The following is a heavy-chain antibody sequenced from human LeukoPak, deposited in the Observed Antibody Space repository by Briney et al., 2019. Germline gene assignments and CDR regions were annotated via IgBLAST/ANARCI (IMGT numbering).Heavy chain of an antibody. D-gene: IGHD6-19*01. CDR1: GYTFTSYG. Sequence: GASVKVSCKASGYTFTSYGISWVRQAPRQGLEWMGWISAYNGNTNYAQKLQGRVTMTTDTSTSTAYMELRSLRSDDTAVYYCARVKGIAVARPILNWFDPWGQGTLVTVSS. CDR3: ARVKGIAVARPILNWFDP. V-gene: IGHV1-18*01. CDR2: ISAYNGNT. J-gene: IGHJ5*02.